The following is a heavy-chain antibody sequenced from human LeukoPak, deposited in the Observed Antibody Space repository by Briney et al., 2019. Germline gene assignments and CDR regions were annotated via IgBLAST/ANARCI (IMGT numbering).Heavy chain of an antibody. J-gene: IGHJ4*02. V-gene: IGHV3-30*04. Sequence: GGSLRLPCVASGFIFSDHPFHWVRQSPDKGLEWVALIGSDGTKKYYADSVQGRFTVSRENSKNTLFLQMNTLRADDTAVYFCARQMTSTRLFDSWGQGTLVTVSS. CDR3: ARQMTSTRLFDS. D-gene: IGHD5/OR15-5a*01. CDR1: GFIFSDHP. CDR2: IGSDGTKK.